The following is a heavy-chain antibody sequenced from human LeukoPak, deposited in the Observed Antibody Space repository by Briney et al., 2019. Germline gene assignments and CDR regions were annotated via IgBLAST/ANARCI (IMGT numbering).Heavy chain of an antibody. D-gene: IGHD3-22*01. CDR2: IYYSGST. CDR3: ARVSAITMIVVVIHDAFDI. J-gene: IGHJ3*02. Sequence: PSETLSLTCTVSGYSISSGYYWGWIRQPPGKGLEWIGSIYYSGSTYYNPSLQSRVTISVDTSKNQFSLKLSSVTAADTAVYYCARVSAITMIVVVIHDAFDIWGQGTMVTVSS. CDR1: GYSISSGYY. V-gene: IGHV4-38-2*02.